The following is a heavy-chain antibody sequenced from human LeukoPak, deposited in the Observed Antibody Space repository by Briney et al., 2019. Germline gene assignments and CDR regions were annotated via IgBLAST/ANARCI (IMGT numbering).Heavy chain of an antibody. Sequence: SETLSLTCTVSGGSISTYYWSWIRQSPGRGLEWIGYIYYTGSTNYNPSLKSRVTISVDTPKNQFSLKLSSVTAADTAVYYCVRASTWLPFDYWGQGTLVTVSS. CDR3: VRASTWLPFDY. V-gene: IGHV4-59*01. CDR1: GGSISTYY. D-gene: IGHD3-22*01. J-gene: IGHJ4*02. CDR2: IYYTGST.